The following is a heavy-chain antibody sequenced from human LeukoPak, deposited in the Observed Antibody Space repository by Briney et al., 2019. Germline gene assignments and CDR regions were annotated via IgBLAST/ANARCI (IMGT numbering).Heavy chain of an antibody. D-gene: IGHD1-26*01. V-gene: IGHV3-23*01. J-gene: IGHJ4*02. CDR3: ANPEWGTYLVGFDY. CDR1: GFTFYSSA. CDR2: LCISGDDP. Sequence: PGGSLRLSCAVSGFTFYSSAMNRARQAPGKGREWGSSLCISGDDPQYAPSETSRYTICRDNSKNTLYPGMNSLRAEDTAVYFCANPEWGTYLVGFDYWGQGTLVTVSS.